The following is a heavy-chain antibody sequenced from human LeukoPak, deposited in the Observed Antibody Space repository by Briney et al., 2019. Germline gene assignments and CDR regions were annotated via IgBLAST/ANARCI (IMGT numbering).Heavy chain of an antibody. CDR3: ARVLLAAAGSGGFDY. V-gene: IGHV4-59*01. CDR1: GGSISSYY. J-gene: IGHJ4*02. D-gene: IGHD6-13*01. CDR2: IYYSGST. Sequence: KTSETLSLTCTVSGGSISSYYWCWIRQPPGKGLEWIGYIYYSGSTNYNPSLKSRVTISVDTSKNQSSMKLSSVTAADTAVYYCARVLLAAAGSGGFDYWGQGTLVTVSS.